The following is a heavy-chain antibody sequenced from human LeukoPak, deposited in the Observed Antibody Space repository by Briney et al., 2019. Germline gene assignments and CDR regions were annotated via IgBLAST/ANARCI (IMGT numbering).Heavy chain of an antibody. Sequence: ASVKVSCKASGGTFSSYAISWVRQAPGQGLEWMGGIIPIFGTANYAQKFQGRVTITTDESTSTAYMELSSLRSEDTAVYYCARRGPQGTGTYFDYWGQGTLVTVSS. J-gene: IGHJ4*02. D-gene: IGHD3/OR15-3a*01. CDR3: ARRGPQGTGTYFDY. CDR1: GGTFSSYA. V-gene: IGHV1-69*05. CDR2: IIPIFGTA.